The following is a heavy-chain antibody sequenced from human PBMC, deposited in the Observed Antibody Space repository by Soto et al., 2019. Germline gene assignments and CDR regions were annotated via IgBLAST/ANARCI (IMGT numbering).Heavy chain of an antibody. V-gene: IGHV1-3*05. CDR3: ARDILFDY. J-gene: IGHJ4*02. Sequence: QVQLVQSGAEEKKPGASVKVSCKASGYTFTSYAMHWVRQAPGQRLEWMGWINAGNGNTQYSQKFQGRVTITRDTSASTAYMELSSLRSEDTAVYYCARDILFDYWGQGTLVTVSS. CDR2: INAGNGNT. CDR1: GYTFTSYA. D-gene: IGHD2-15*01.